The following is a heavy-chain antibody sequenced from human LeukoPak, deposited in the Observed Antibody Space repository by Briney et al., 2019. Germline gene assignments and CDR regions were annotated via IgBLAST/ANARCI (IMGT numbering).Heavy chain of an antibody. CDR2: MNPHSGGT. CDR3: ARAQRPVSGLDV. CDR1: GYTFTAYY. Sequence: GASVKVSFKSSGYTFTAYYIHWVRQAPGQGLAWMGWMNPHSGGTNYAQNFRARVTMTTDTSINTAYLELTGLTSDDTALYYCARAQRPVSGLDVWGQGTTVTVSS. J-gene: IGHJ6*02. D-gene: IGHD2-2*01. V-gene: IGHV1-2*02.